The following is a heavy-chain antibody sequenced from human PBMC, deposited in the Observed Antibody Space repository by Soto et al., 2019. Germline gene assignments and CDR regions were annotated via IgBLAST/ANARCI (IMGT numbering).Heavy chain of an antibody. J-gene: IGHJ6*03. CDR1: GFTFSSYG. CDR2: IWYDGSNK. CDR3: ARRYCSSTSCYRGYYYYYMDV. D-gene: IGHD2-2*02. V-gene: IGHV3-33*01. Sequence: GGSLRLSCAASGFTFSSYGMHWVRQAPGKWLEWVAVIWYDGSNKYYADSVKGRFTISRDNSKNTLYLQMNSLRAEDTAVYYCARRYCSSTSCYRGYYYYYMDVWGKGTTVTVSS.